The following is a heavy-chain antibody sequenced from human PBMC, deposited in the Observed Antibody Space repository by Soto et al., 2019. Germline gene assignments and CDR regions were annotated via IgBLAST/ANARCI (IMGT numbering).Heavy chain of an antibody. J-gene: IGHJ2*01. V-gene: IGHV3-21*01. CDR1: GFTFSSYS. CDR3: ARDLMVLPNFDL. D-gene: IGHD2-8*01. Sequence: EVQLVESGGGLVKPGGSLRLSCAASGFTFSSYSMNWVRQAPGKGLEWVSSISSSSSYIYYADSVKGRFTISRDNAKNSLYLQMNSLRAEDTAVYYCARDLMVLPNFDLWGRGTLVTVSS. CDR2: ISSSSSYI.